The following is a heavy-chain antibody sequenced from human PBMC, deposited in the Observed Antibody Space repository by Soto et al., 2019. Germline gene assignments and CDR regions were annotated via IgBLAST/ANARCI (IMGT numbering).Heavy chain of an antibody. CDR1: GYTFTGYY. Sequence: ASVKVSCKASGYTFTGYYMHWVRQAPGQGLEWMGWINPNSGGTNYAQKFQGRVTMTRDTSISTAYMELSRLRSDDTAVYYCARDTYDFWSGYPTYYYYGMDVWGQGTTVTVS. V-gene: IGHV1-2*02. CDR2: INPNSGGT. J-gene: IGHJ6*02. CDR3: ARDTYDFWSGYPTYYYYGMDV. D-gene: IGHD3-3*01.